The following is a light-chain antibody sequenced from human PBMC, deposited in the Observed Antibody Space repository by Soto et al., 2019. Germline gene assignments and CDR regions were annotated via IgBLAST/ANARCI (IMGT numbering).Light chain of an antibody. J-gene: IGLJ2*01. Sequence: QSALTQPASVSGSPGQSITISCTGTRSDVGGYNYVSWYQHHPGKAPKLMIYEVSNRPSGVSSRFSGSKSGNTASLTISGLQAEDEADYYCSSYTTSGTVLFGGGTQLTVL. CDR2: EVS. V-gene: IGLV2-14*01. CDR1: RSDVGGYNY. CDR3: SSYTTSGTVL.